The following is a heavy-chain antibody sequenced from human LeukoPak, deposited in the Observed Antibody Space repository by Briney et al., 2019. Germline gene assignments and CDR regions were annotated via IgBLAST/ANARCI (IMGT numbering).Heavy chain of an antibody. CDR3: ASHNSSWFQDY. J-gene: IGHJ4*02. D-gene: IGHD6-13*01. CDR1: GLTFSSYS. Sequence: GGSLRLSCVVSGLTFSSYSMNWVRQAPGKGLEWVSSISRSSTYIYYADSVKGRFTIPRDNAKNSLYLQMNSLRAEDTAVYYCASHNSSWFQDYWGQGTLVTVSS. V-gene: IGHV3-21*01. CDR2: ISRSSTYI.